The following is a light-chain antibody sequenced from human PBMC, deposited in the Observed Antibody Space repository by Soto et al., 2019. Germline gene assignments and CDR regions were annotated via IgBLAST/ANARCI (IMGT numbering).Light chain of an antibody. J-gene: IGLJ3*02. Sequence: QSALTQPRSVSGSPGHSVTISCTGTSSDIGSYDYVSWYQKYPGQAPKLIIYDVIKRPSGVPDRFSGSKSGNTASLTISGLQIDDEADYYCCSYVGRYSWLFGGGTKLTVL. CDR1: SSDIGSYDY. CDR2: DVI. V-gene: IGLV2-11*01. CDR3: CSYVGRYSWL.